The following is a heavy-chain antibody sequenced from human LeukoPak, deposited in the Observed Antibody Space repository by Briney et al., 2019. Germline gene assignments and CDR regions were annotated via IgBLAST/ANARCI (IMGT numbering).Heavy chain of an antibody. V-gene: IGHV1-69*05. D-gene: IGHD1-7*01. CDR1: GGTFTSYA. CDR2: IIPIFGTA. Sequence: GSSVKVSCKASGGTFTSYAIRWVRQAPGQGLEWMGGIIPIFGTANYAQKFQGRVTITTDESNSTAYMELSRLRSDDTAVYYCARRYVRSWDWNYDGFDPWGQGTLVTVSS. CDR3: ARRYVRSWDWNYDGFDP. J-gene: IGHJ5*02.